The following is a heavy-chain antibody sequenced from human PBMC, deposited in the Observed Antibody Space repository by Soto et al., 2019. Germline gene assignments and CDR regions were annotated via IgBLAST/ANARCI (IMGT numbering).Heavy chain of an antibody. CDR3: ARHVPYCSDTSHCAYGMDV. D-gene: IGHD2-2*01. CDR2: IYYSGST. Sequence: SETLSLTCTVSGGSVSSSGCYWGWIRQPPGKGLEWIGSIYYSGSTYYNPSLKSRVTISVDTSKNQFSLKLSSVTAADTAVYYCARHVPYCSDTSHCAYGMDVWGQGTTVTVLL. J-gene: IGHJ6*02. V-gene: IGHV4-39*01. CDR1: GGSVSSSGCY.